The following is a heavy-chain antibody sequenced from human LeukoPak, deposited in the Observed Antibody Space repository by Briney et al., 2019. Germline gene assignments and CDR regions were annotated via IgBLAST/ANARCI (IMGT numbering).Heavy chain of an antibody. J-gene: IGHJ2*01. Sequence: GGSLRLSCAASGFTFSSYSMNWVRQAPGKGLEWVSYISSSSTIYYADSVKGRFTISRDNSNNTLYVQMNSLRAEDTAVYYCARRKGYFDLWGRGTLVTVSS. CDR3: ARRKGYFDL. CDR2: ISSSSTI. V-gene: IGHV3-48*01. CDR1: GFTFSSYS.